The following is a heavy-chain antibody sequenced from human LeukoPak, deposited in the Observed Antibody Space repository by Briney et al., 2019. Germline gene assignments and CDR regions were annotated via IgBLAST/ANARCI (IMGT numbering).Heavy chain of an antibody. CDR2: FDPEDGET. Sequence: ASVKVSCKVSGYTLTELSMHWVGQAPGKGLEWMGGFDPEDGETIYAQKFQGRVTMTEDTSTDTAYMELSSLRSEDTAVYYCATSYYYDSSGYLDYWGQGTLVTVSS. D-gene: IGHD3-22*01. CDR1: GYTLTELS. CDR3: ATSYYYDSSGYLDY. V-gene: IGHV1-24*01. J-gene: IGHJ4*02.